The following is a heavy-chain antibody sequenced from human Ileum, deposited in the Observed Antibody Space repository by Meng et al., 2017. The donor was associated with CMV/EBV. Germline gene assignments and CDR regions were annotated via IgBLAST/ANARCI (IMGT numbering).Heavy chain of an antibody. CDR3: SRLSEDPVRGVIQAFDY. CDR1: GFTFSDSA. CDR2: IRSKGNDYAT. Sequence: ESLKISCAASGFTFSDSAIHWVRQASGKGLEWVSRIRSKGNDYATAYAASVKGRFAISRDDSENTAYLQMNGLKTDDTAVYYCSRLSEDPVRGVIQAFDYWGQGALVTVSS. J-gene: IGHJ4*02. D-gene: IGHD3-10*01. V-gene: IGHV3-73*01.